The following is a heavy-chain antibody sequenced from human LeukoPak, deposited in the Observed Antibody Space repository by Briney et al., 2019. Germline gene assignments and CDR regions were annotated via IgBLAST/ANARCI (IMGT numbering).Heavy chain of an antibody. D-gene: IGHD1-7*01. Sequence: ASVKASCKASGYTFTRYGISWVRQAPGQGLEWRGWISAYNGNTNYTQNLQGRVTMTTDTSTSTGYMELSRLRSDDTAVYYCARSKLELAHYYYYYYMDVWGKGTTVTVSS. CDR1: GYTFTRYG. V-gene: IGHV1-18*01. J-gene: IGHJ6*03. CDR2: ISAYNGNT. CDR3: ARSKLELAHYYYYYYMDV.